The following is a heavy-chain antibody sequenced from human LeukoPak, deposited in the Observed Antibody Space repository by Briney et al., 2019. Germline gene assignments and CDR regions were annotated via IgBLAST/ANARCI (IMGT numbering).Heavy chain of an antibody. Sequence: PGRSLRLSCAASGFTFDDYAMHWVRQAPGKGLEWVSGISWNSGSIGYADSVKGRFTISRDNAKNSLYLQMNSLRAEDTALYYCAKGSIHYYGSGSYPTHFDYWGQGTLVTVSS. CDR3: AKGSIHYYGSGSYPTHFDY. J-gene: IGHJ4*02. V-gene: IGHV3-9*01. CDR1: GFTFDDYA. D-gene: IGHD3-10*01. CDR2: ISWNSGSI.